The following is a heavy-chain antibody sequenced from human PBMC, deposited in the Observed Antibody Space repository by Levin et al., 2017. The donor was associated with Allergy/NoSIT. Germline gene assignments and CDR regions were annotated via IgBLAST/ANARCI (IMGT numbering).Heavy chain of an antibody. J-gene: IGHJ6*02. CDR2: ISSSSSTI. CDR3: ARFGGLYYYYGMDV. V-gene: IGHV3-48*01. CDR1: GFTFSSYS. D-gene: IGHD2-15*01. Sequence: GGSLRLSCAASGFTFSSYSMNWVRQAPGKGLEWVSYISSSSSTIYYADSVKGRFTISRDNAKNSLYLQMNSLRADDTAVYYCARFGGLYYYYGMDVWGQGTTVTVSS.